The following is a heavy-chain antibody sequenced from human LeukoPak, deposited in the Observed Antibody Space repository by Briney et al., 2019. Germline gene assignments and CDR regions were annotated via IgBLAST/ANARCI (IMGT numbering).Heavy chain of an antibody. CDR2: IKSKTDGGTT. D-gene: IGHD2-21*01. CDR3: TTEPFRMVLWSGREGLVY. Sequence: GSLRLSCAASGFTVSNAWMSWVRQAPGKGLEWVGRIKSKTDGGTTDYAAPVKGRFTISRDDSKNTLYLQMNSLKTEDTAVYYCTTEPFRMVLWSGREGLVYWGQGTLVTVSS. V-gene: IGHV3-15*01. J-gene: IGHJ4*02. CDR1: GFTVSNAW.